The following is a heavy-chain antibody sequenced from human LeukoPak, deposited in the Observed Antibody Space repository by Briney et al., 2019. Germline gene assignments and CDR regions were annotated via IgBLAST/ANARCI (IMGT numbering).Heavy chain of an antibody. CDR2: ISYSGSA. CDR1: GGPISSYY. D-gene: IGHD3-10*01. CDR3: ARNRGELLYYYYYMDV. Sequence: PSETLSLTCTVSGGPISSYYWSWIRQPPGKGLEWIGYISYSGSANYHPSFKSRGTISVDTSKNQFSLKLSSVTAADTAVYYCARNRGELLYYYYYMDVWGKGTTVTISS. J-gene: IGHJ6*03. V-gene: IGHV4-59*12.